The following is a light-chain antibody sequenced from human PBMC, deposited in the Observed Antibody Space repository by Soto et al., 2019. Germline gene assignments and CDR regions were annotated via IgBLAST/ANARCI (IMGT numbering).Light chain of an antibody. Sequence: PVTLSLSPGERATLSCRASQTFSNSFLSWFQQIPGQAPRLLIYGASMRATGIPDRFSGSGSGTDFTLTISRLEPEDFAVYYCQQCGSSSTFGQGTRLEIK. CDR3: QQCGSSST. CDR1: QTFSNSF. J-gene: IGKJ5*01. V-gene: IGKV3-20*01. CDR2: GAS.